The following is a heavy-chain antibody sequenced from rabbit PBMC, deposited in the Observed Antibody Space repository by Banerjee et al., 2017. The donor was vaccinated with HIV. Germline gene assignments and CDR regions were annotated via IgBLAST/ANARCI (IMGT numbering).Heavy chain of an antibody. CDR2: IYTGDGNT. J-gene: IGHJ4*01. V-gene: IGHV1S40*01. Sequence: QSLEESGGDLVKPGASLTLTCTASGFSFSGSYYMCWVRQAPGKGLEWIACIYTGDGNTYYASWAKGRFTISKTSSTTVTLQMTSLTAADTATYFCARDDYGAYGYGLKLWGPGTLVTVS. D-gene: IGHD6-1*01. CDR1: GFSFSGSYY. CDR3: ARDDYGAYGYGLKL.